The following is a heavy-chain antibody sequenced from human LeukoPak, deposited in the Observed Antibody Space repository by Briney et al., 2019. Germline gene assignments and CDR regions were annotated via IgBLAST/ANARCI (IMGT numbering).Heavy chain of an antibody. V-gene: IGHV4-34*01. J-gene: IGHJ4*02. CDR1: GGSFSGYY. CDR2: INHSGST. Sequence: SEILSLTCAVYGGSFSGYYWSWIRQPPGKGLEWIGEINHSGSTNYNPSLKSRVTISVDTSKNQFSLKLSSVTAADTAVYYCAGDNYDILTGSGGYFDYWGQGTLVTVSS. CDR3: AGDNYDILTGSGGYFDY. D-gene: IGHD3-9*01.